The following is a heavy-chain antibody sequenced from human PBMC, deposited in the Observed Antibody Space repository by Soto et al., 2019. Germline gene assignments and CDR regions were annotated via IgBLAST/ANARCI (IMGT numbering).Heavy chain of an antibody. D-gene: IGHD3-10*01. CDR1: GFTFSSYG. Sequence: QVQLVESGGGVVQPGRSLRLSCAASGFTFSSYGMHWVRQAPGKGLEWVAVIWYDGSNKYYADSVKGRFTISRDNSKNTLYLQMNSLRAEDTAVYYCARDATYHYGSGSENWFDPWGQGTLVTVSS. CDR3: ARDATYHYGSGSENWFDP. J-gene: IGHJ5*02. V-gene: IGHV3-33*01. CDR2: IWYDGSNK.